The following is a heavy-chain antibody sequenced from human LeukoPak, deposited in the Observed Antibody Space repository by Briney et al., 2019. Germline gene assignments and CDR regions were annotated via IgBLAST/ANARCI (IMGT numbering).Heavy chain of an antibody. Sequence: PGGSLRLSCAASGFTFSNAWMSWVRQAPGKGLEWVGRIKSKTDGGTTDYAAPVKGGFTISRDDSKNTLYLQMNSLKTEDTAVYYCTTFDYGDLSFDYWGQGTLVTVSS. CDR1: GFTFSNAW. CDR3: TTFDYGDLSFDY. D-gene: IGHD4-17*01. V-gene: IGHV3-15*01. J-gene: IGHJ4*02. CDR2: IKSKTDGGTT.